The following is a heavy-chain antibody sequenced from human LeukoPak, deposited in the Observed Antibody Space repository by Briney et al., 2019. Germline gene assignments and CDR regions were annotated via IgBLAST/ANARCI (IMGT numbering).Heavy chain of an antibody. CDR1: GLTFRNYG. CDR3: AKDPGASVSGFHMDV. Sequence: PGGSLRLSCAASGLTFRNYGMHWVRQATGKGLEWVSFIWSDGNNRFYADSVKGRFTISRDNSNNMLYLQMDTLSSEDTGLYYCAKDPGASVSGFHMDVWGKGTTVIVSS. V-gene: IGHV3-30*02. D-gene: IGHD2-8*02. CDR2: IWSDGNNR. J-gene: IGHJ6*03.